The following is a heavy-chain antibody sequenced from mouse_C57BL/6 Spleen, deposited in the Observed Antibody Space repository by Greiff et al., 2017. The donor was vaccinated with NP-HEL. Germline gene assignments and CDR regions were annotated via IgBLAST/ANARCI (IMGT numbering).Heavy chain of an antibody. CDR1: GFTFSDYY. Sequence: EVQLVESEGGLVQPGSSMKLSCTASGFTFSDYYMAWVRQVPEKGLEWVANINYDGSSTYYLDSLKSRFIISRDNAKNILYLQMSSLKSEDTATYYCARDTDYYGSSFYWYFDVWGTGTTVTVSS. D-gene: IGHD1-1*01. J-gene: IGHJ1*03. CDR3: ARDTDYYGSSFYWYFDV. CDR2: INYDGSST. V-gene: IGHV5-16*01.